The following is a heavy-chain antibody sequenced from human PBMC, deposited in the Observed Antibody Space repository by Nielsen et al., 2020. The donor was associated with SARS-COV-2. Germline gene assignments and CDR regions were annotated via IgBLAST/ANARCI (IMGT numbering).Heavy chain of an antibody. CDR2: ISVYNGNT. V-gene: IGHV1-18*01. D-gene: IGHD4-17*01. J-gene: IGHJ4*02. Sequence: ASVKVSCKASGYTFTSYAMNWVRQAPGQGFEWMGWISVYNGNTNHAENFQARVTMTTEKSTSTTYMELTSLRSDDTAVYYCARGPTVTTCDYWGQGTLVTVSS. CDR3: ARGPTVTTCDY. CDR1: GYTFTSYA.